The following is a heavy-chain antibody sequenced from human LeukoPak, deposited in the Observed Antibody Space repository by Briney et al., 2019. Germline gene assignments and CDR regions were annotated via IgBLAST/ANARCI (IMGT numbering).Heavy chain of an antibody. V-gene: IGHV1-18*01. CDR1: NYTFTSYG. CDR3: ARDVLLVVGYSSGWYFDY. D-gene: IGHD6-19*01. Sequence: ASVKLSCKASNYTFTSYGISWVRQGPGQGLEWMGWISAYNGNTNYPQKLQGRVTMTTDTSTSTAYMELRSLRSDDTAVYYCARDVLLVVGYSSGWYFDYWGQGTLVTVSS. CDR2: ISAYNGNT. J-gene: IGHJ4*02.